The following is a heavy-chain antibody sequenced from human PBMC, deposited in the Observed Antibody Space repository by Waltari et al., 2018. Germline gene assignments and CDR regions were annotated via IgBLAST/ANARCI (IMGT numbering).Heavy chain of an antibody. CDR3: ARGRGSGYRNFDY. CDR2: ISGGGSAL. CDR1: GFTFSSYE. D-gene: IGHD3-22*01. Sequence: EVQLVESGGALVQPGGSLRLSCAASGFTFSSYEMNWVRQAPGKGLVCGAYISGGGSALYYIDSVKGRFTIFRDNAKNSLCLQMNSLRADETAVYYCARGRGSGYRNFDYWGQGTLVTVSS. V-gene: IGHV3-48*03. J-gene: IGHJ4*02.